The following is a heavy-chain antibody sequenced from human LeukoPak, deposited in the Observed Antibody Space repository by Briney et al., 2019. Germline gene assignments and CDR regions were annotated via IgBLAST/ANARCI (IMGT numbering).Heavy chain of an antibody. CDR1: GGSLSSSNYY. CDR2: IYYSGST. Sequence: SETLSLTCTVSGGSLSSSNYYRGWIRQPPGKGLEWIGSIYYSGSTYYNPSLKSRVTISVDTSKNQFSLKLSSVTAADTAVYYCARHFLEVFREDYFDYWGQGTLVTVSS. CDR3: ARHFLEVFREDYFDY. D-gene: IGHD3-10*01. J-gene: IGHJ4*02. V-gene: IGHV4-39*01.